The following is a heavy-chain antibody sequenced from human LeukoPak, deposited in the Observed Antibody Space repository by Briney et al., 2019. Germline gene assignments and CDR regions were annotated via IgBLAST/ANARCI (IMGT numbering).Heavy chain of an antibody. CDR3: ARDRTRAAGDFDY. D-gene: IGHD6-13*01. V-gene: IGHV1-18*01. J-gene: IGHJ4*02. Sequence: ASVTVSCKASGYTFTNYDISWVRQAPGQRLEWMGWISAYNGNTNYAQKFQGRVTMTADTSTSTAYMELRSLRSDDTAVYYCARDRTRAAGDFDYWGQGTLVTVSS. CDR1: GYTFTNYD. CDR2: ISAYNGNT.